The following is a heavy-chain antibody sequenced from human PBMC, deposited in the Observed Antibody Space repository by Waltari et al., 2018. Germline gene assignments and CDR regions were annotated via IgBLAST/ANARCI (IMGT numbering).Heavy chain of an antibody. CDR1: GFRFDDYA. J-gene: IGHJ6*03. Sequence: EVQLVESGGGLVQPGGSLRLAGAASGFRFDDYAIHWVRLVPGKGMEWVSSFNWKSGTQGYADSVKGRFTISRDSAQNSLNLEMSSLRPEDTGLYYCHLGRGPTLFYYMGLWGKGTTVTVSS. CDR3: HLGRGPTLFYYMGL. CDR2: FNWKSGTQ. V-gene: IGHV3-9*01. D-gene: IGHD3-10*01.